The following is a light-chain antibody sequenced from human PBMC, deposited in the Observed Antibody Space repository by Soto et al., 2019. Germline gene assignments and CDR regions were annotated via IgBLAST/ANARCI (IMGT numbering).Light chain of an antibody. Sequence: TQSPATLSVSPGERATLSCRASQGISSYLAWYQQKPGKAPKLLIYAASTLQSGVPSRFSGSGSGTDFTLTISSLQPEDFATYYCQQLNSYPRTFGQGTKVDI. V-gene: IGKV1-9*01. J-gene: IGKJ1*01. CDR1: QGISSY. CDR2: AAS. CDR3: QQLNSYPRT.